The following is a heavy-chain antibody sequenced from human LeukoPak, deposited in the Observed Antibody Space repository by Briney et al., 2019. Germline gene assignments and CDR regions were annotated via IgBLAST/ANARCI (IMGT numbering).Heavy chain of an antibody. CDR3: ARGDGYHRL. V-gene: IGHV3-7*01. D-gene: IGHD5-24*01. CDR1: GFTFSTYW. J-gene: IGHJ4*02. Sequence: GGSLRLSCAASGFTFSTYWMTWVRQAPRKGLEWVASIKQDGSETYYVDSVKGRFTISRDNARNSLFLQMNSLRVEDTAVYYCARGDGYHRLWGQGTLVTVSS. CDR2: IKQDGSET.